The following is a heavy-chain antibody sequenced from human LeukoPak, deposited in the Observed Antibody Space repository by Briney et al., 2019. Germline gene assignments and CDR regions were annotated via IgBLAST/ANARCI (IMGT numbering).Heavy chain of an antibody. CDR1: GFTFSRYT. Sequence: GGSLRLSCAAPGFTFSRYTMHWARQAPGKGLEYVSGISSKGGSTYYASSVKGRFTISRDNSKNTLYLQMGSLGAEDMAVYEWAREDYGTGKFDYWGQGTLVIVSS. V-gene: IGHV3-64*01. CDR2: ISSKGGST. J-gene: IGHJ4*02. D-gene: IGHD4-17*01. CDR3: AREDYGTGKFDY.